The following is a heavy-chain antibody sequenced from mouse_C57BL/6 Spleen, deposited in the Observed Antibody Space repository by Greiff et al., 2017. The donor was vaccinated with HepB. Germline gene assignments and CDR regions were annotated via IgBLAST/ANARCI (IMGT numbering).Heavy chain of an antibody. CDR2: IYPRSGNT. Sequence: LQESGAELARPGASVKLSCKASGYTFTSYGISWVKQRTGQGLEWIGEIYPRSGNTYYNEKFKGKATLTADKSSSTAYMELRSLTSEDSAVYFCARDGNYEFAYWGQGTLVTVSA. J-gene: IGHJ3*01. CDR1: GYTFTSYG. CDR3: ARDGNYEFAY. D-gene: IGHD2-1*01. V-gene: IGHV1-81*01.